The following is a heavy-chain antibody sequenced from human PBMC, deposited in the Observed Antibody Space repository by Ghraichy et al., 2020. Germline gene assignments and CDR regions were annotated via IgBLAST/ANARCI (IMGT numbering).Heavy chain of an antibody. CDR2: IRSKAYGGTA. CDR1: GFTFGNDC. D-gene: IGHD6-25*01. Sequence: GGSLRLSCAASGFTFGNDCMSWFRQAPGKGLEWVAFIRSKAYGGTAEYAASVKDRFIVSRDDSKSIDYLEMNNVKIEDTAVYYCARDFWRLLFNFWGQGTQVTVSS. V-gene: IGHV3-49*03. J-gene: IGHJ4*02. CDR3: ARDFWRLLFNF.